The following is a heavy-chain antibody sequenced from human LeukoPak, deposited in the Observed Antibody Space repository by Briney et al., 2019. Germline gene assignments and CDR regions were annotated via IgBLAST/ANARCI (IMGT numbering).Heavy chain of an antibody. CDR1: GFTFSSYS. Sequence: GGSLRLSCAASGFTFSSYSMNWVRQAPGKGLEWVSYISSSSSTIYYADSVKGRFTISRDNAKNSLYLQMNSLRAEDTAVYYCARGGGSGSLINWGQGTLVTVSS. D-gene: IGHD1-26*01. J-gene: IGHJ4*02. CDR2: ISSSSSTI. CDR3: ARGGGSGSLIN. V-gene: IGHV3-48*01.